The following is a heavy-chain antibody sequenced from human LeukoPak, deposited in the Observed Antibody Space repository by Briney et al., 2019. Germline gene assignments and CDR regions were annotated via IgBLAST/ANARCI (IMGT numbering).Heavy chain of an antibody. CDR1: GGSISSSSYY. CDR2: IYYSGST. J-gene: IGHJ4*02. CDR3: ARFVVLYSSSWYYYFDY. V-gene: IGHV4-39*01. D-gene: IGHD6-13*01. Sequence: SETLSLTCTVSGGSISSSSYYWGWTRQPPGKGLEWIGSIYYSGSTYYNPSLKSRVTISVDTSKNQFSLKLSSVTAADTAVYYCARFVVLYSSSWYYYFDYWGQGTLVTVSS.